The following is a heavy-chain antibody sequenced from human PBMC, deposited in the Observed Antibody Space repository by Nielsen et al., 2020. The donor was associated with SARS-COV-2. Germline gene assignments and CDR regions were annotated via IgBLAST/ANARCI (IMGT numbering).Heavy chain of an antibody. J-gene: IGHJ5*02. D-gene: IGHD6-13*01. Sequence: SGPTLVKPTQTLTLTCTFSGFSLSTSGMCVSWIRQPLGKALEWLARIDWDDDKYYSTSLKTRLTISKDTSKNQVVLTMTNMDPVDTATYYCARILSSSWSSAFDPWGQGTLVTVSS. V-gene: IGHV2-70*11. CDR2: IDWDDDK. CDR3: ARILSSSWSSAFDP. CDR1: GFSLSTSGMC.